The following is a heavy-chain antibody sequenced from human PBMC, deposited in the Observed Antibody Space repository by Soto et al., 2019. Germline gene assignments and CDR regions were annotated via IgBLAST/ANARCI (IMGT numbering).Heavy chain of an antibody. CDR3: ARGGGPYVWFNEF. V-gene: IGHV1-69*01. CDR2: IIPVFGTT. D-gene: IGHD3-16*01. Sequence: QEQLVQSGAEVKKPRSSVKVSCKDSGGLFSSFAISWVRQAPGQGLEWMGGIIPVFGTTNYAQKFQGRVTITADESTNTAYMELSSLTSDDTAMYYCARGGGPYVWFNEFWGQGTQVTVSS. J-gene: IGHJ4*02. CDR1: GGLFSSFA.